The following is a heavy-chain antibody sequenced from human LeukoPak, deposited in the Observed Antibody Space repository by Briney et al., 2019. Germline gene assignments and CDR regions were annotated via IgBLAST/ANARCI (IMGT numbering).Heavy chain of an antibody. V-gene: IGHV4-4*02. J-gene: IGHJ4*02. Sequence: KSSGTLSLTCAVSGDSISTNNWWSWVRQSPGKGLEWIGSIYYSGSTYYNPSLKSRVTISVDTSKNQFSLKLSSVTAADTAVYYCARGSVLRYPGYGGNGDYFDYWGQGTLVTVSS. CDR2: IYYSGST. D-gene: IGHD4-23*01. CDR1: GDSISTNNW. CDR3: ARGSVLRYPGYGGNGDYFDY.